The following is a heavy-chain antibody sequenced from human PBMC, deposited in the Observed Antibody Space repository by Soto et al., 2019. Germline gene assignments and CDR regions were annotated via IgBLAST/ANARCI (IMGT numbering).Heavy chain of an antibody. D-gene: IGHD3-16*01. CDR2: IYYAGST. V-gene: IGHV4-59*01. CDR1: DGSRISYY. CDR3: ARRYGGNFDY. J-gene: IGHJ4*02. Sequence: PSETLSLTCTVSDGSRISYYWSWIRQPPGRGLEWIGFIYYAGSTKYNPSLNSRVTISVDTSKNQFSLKLSSVTAADTAVYYCARRYGGNFDYWGQGTLVTVSS.